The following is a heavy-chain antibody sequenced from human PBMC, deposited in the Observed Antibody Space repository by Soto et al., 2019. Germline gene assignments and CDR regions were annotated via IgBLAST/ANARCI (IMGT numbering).Heavy chain of an antibody. J-gene: IGHJ4*02. D-gene: IGHD3-3*01. Sequence: LRLSFAASGFTFDEYAMHWVRQPPGKGLEWVSLISWDGSNRYYADSVQGRFTISRDNSKYSLYLEMNSLRPEDTALYYCAKDISRGPTKNYDFWSGPDYWGQGTLVTVSS. CDR3: AKDISRGPTKNYDFWSGPDY. V-gene: IGHV3-43D*04. CDR1: GFTFDEYA. CDR2: ISWDGSNR.